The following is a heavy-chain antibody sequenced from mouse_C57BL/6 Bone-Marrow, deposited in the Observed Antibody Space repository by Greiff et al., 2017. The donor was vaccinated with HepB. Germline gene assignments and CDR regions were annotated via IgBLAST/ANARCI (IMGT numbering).Heavy chain of an antibody. CDR3: ARLRTGTRDFDY. CDR1: GYTFTSYW. D-gene: IGHD4-1*01. V-gene: IGHV1-53*01. Sequence: QVQLQQPGTELVKPGASVKLSCKASGYTFTSYWMHWVKQRPGQGLEWIGNINPSNGGTNYNEKFKSKATLTVDKSSSTAYMQLSSLTYEDSAVYYCARLRTGTRDFDYWGQGTTLTVSS. J-gene: IGHJ2*01. CDR2: INPSNGGT.